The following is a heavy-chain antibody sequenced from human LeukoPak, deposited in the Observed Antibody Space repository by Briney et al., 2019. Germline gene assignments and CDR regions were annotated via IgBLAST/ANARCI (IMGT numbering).Heavy chain of an antibody. J-gene: IGHJ4*02. CDR1: GGSISSYY. D-gene: IGHD3-10*01. CDR2: IFYSGST. Sequence: SETLSLTCTVSGGSISSYYWSWIRQPPGKGLEWIGYIFYSGSTNYNPSLKSRVTISLDTSKNQFSLILSSVTAADTAVYFCTRAGLEVFWSYYPLGYWGQGTLVTVSS. CDR3: TRAGLEVFWSYYPLGY. V-gene: IGHV4-59*08.